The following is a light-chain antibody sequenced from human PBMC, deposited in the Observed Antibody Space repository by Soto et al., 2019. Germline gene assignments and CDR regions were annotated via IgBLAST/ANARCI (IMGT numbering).Light chain of an antibody. J-gene: IGLJ2*01. CDR1: SSDVGGYNY. CDR3: CSYAGSYLVV. Sequence: QSALTQPRSVSGSPGQSVTISCTGTSSDVGGYNYVFWYQQHPGKAPKLMIYDVSKRPSGVPDRFSGSKSGNTASLTISGLQAEDEADYYCCSYAGSYLVVFGGGTKLTVL. CDR2: DVS. V-gene: IGLV2-11*01.